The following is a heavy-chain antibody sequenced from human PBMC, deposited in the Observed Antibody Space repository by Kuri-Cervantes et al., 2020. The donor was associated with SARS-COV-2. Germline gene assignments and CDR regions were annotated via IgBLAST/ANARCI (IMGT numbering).Heavy chain of an antibody. J-gene: IGHJ6*02. D-gene: IGHD3-3*01. CDR1: GFTFSSYA. CDR2: ISYDGSNK. CDR3: ARDYYDFWSGYYYYYYGMDV. V-gene: IGHV3-30*04. Sequence: GGSLRLSCAASGFTFSSYAMHWVRQAPGKGLEWVAVISYDGSNKYYADSVKGRFTISRDNSKNTLYLQMNSLRAEDTAVYYCARDYYDFWSGYYYYYYGMDVWGQGTTVTVSS.